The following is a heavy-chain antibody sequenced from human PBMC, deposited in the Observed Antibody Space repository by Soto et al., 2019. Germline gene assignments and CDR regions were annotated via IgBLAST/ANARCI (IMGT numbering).Heavy chain of an antibody. CDR1: GLTFSAAG. CDR2: IANDGSSE. CDR3: AKAKGRTAIDY. Sequence: QVQLVESGGGVVQPGRSLRLSCAASGLTFSAAGMHWVRQAPGKGLEWVARIANDGSSESYADSVKGQVTISRDNSQNRLYLEMYGLRAEDTAVYYCAKAKGRTAIDYWGQGTLVSVSS. J-gene: IGHJ4*02. V-gene: IGHV3-30*13.